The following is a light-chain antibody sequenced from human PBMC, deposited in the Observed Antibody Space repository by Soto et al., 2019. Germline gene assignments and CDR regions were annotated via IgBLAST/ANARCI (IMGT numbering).Light chain of an antibody. CDR2: AAS. CDR1: QSISSY. J-gene: IGKJ1*01. V-gene: IGKV1-39*01. Sequence: DLQMTQSPSSLSASVGDRVTITCRASQSISSYLNWYQQKPGKAPKLLIYAASSLQSGVPSRFSGSGSGTDFTLTISSLQPEDFATCYCQQSYSTPRTFGQGTKVEIK. CDR3: QQSYSTPRT.